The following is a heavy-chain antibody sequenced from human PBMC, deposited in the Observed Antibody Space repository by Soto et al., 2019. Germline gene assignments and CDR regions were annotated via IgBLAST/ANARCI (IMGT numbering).Heavy chain of an antibody. CDR1: GFTVSSNY. Sequence: GGSLRLSCAASGFTVSSNYMSWVRQAPGKGLEWVSVIYSGGSTYYADSVKGRFTISRENSKNTLYLQMNSLRAEDTAVYYCARDFSSSSSTWSYYYYMDVWGKGTTVTVSS. D-gene: IGHD6-13*01. CDR3: ARDFSSSSSTWSYYYYMDV. J-gene: IGHJ6*03. V-gene: IGHV3-66*01. CDR2: IYSGGST.